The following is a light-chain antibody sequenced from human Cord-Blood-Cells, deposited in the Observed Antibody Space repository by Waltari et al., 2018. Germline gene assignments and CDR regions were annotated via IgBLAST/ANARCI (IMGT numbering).Light chain of an antibody. CDR1: SSDVGGYNY. J-gene: IGLJ1*01. Sequence: QSALTQPASVSGSPGQSITISCTGTSSDVGGYNYVSWYQQHPGRAPKLMIYDVSNRPSGVSNRFSGSKSGNTASLTISGLQAKDEADYYCSSYTSSSGYVFGTGTKVTVL. V-gene: IGLV2-14*03. CDR2: DVS. CDR3: SSYTSSSGYV.